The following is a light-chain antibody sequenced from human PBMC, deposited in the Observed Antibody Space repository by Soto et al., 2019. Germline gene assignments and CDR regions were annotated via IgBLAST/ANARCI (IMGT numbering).Light chain of an antibody. J-gene: IGKJ1*01. CDR3: QQSPGT. CDR2: GAS. V-gene: IGKV3-20*01. CDR1: QSLSNSY. Sequence: IVLTQSPGTLSLSPGERATLSCRASQSLSNSYLAWYQQKPGQAPRLLIYGASSRATGIPERFIGSGSGTDFSLTISRLEPEDFAVYYCQQSPGTFGQGTKVDI.